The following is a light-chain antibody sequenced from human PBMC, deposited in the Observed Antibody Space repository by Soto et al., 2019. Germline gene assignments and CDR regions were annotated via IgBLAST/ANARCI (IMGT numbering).Light chain of an antibody. CDR3: SSYTSISTRV. CDR1: SSDVGSYNY. J-gene: IGLJ3*02. V-gene: IGLV2-14*01. CDR2: EVS. Sequence: QSALTQPASVSGSXGQSXXXSCTGTSSDVGSYNYVSWYQQHPGKAPKLMIYEVSNRPSGVSNRFSGSKSGNTASLTISGLQAEDEANYYCSSYTSISTRVFGGGTQLTVL.